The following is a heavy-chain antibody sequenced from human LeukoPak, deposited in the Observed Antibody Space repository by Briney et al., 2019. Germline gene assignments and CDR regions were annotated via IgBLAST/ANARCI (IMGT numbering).Heavy chain of an antibody. V-gene: IGHV3-48*03. Sequence: PGGSLRLSCAASGFTFSSYEMNWVRQAPGKGLEWVSYISSSGSTIYYADSVKGRFTISRDNAKNSLYLQMNSLRAEDTAVYYCARAEWELYFDYWGQGTLVTVSS. D-gene: IGHD1-26*01. J-gene: IGHJ4*02. CDR1: GFTFSSYE. CDR3: ARAEWELYFDY. CDR2: ISSSGSTI.